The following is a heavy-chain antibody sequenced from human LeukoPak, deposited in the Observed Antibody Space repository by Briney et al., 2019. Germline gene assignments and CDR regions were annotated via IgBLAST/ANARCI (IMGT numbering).Heavy chain of an antibody. CDR3: ARVFTIFGVVSTPDY. V-gene: IGHV1-18*01. Sequence: ASVKVSCKASGYTLTSYGISWVRQAPGQGLEWMGWISAYNGNTNYAQKLQGRVTMTTDTSTSTAYMELRSLRSDDTAVYYCARVFTIFGVVSTPDYWGQGTLVTVSS. CDR1: GYTLTSYG. J-gene: IGHJ4*02. CDR2: ISAYNGNT. D-gene: IGHD3-3*01.